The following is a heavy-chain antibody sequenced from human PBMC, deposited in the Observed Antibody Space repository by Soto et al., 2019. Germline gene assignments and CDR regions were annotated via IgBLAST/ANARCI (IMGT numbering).Heavy chain of an antibody. Sequence: LSLTCAVYVGSFSGYSLSWIRQPPLKGLDWIGDINHSGMTHYNPSLESRVSMSVDSSKNQFSLKLNSVTAADTAVYYCARENHPWAAIPVRKLKTTWWFDPWGQGTLVTVSS. CDR3: ARENHPWAAIPVRKLKTTWWFDP. J-gene: IGHJ5*02. V-gene: IGHV4-34*01. CDR1: VGSFSGYS. CDR2: INHSGMT. D-gene: IGHD4-17*01.